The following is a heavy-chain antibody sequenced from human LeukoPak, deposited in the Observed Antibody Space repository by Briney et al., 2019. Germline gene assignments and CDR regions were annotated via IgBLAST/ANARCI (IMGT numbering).Heavy chain of an antibody. D-gene: IGHD6-19*01. J-gene: IGHJ6*03. CDR3: TRGGRSQWLVIPRNYYYMDV. CDR2: IYNSGST. V-gene: IGHV4-4*07. CDR1: GGSISSYC. Sequence: PSETLSLTCTVYGGSISSYCWSWIRQPAGKGLEWIGHIYNSGSTNYNPSLKSRVTMSVDTSKNQFSLKLSSVTAADTAFYYCTRGGRSQWLVIPRNYYYMDVWGKGTTVTVSS.